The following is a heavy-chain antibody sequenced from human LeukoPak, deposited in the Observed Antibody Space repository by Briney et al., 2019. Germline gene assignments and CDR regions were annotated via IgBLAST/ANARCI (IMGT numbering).Heavy chain of an antibody. Sequence: ASVKVSSKASGYTFTSYAMHWVRQAPGQRLEWMGWINAGNGNTKYSQKFQGRVTITRDTSASTAYMELSSLRSEDTAVYYCARESDGDWVYYGMDVWGQGTTVTVSS. CDR3: ARESDGDWVYYGMDV. CDR2: INAGNGNT. CDR1: GYTFTSYA. J-gene: IGHJ6*02. D-gene: IGHD4-17*01. V-gene: IGHV1-3*01.